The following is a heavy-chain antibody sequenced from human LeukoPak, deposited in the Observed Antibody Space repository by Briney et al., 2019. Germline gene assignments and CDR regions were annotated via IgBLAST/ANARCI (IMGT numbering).Heavy chain of an antibody. CDR1: GFTFSSYA. CDR3: ARDRAVRYFDY. V-gene: IGHV3-33*08. J-gene: IGHJ4*02. Sequence: GGSLRLSCAASGFTFSSYAMNWVRQAPGKGLEWVALIWYDGTKKYYADSVKGRLTISRDNSKNTLYLEMNSLRAEDTAVYHCARDRAVRYFDYWGQGTLVTVSS. D-gene: IGHD3-16*02. CDR2: IWYDGTKK.